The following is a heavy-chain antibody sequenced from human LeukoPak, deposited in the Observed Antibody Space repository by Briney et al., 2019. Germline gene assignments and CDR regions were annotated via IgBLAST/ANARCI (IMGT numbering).Heavy chain of an antibody. CDR2: TYYRSKWYI. CDR1: RDTVSTNSGV. V-gene: IGHV6-1*01. J-gene: IGHJ6*02. D-gene: IGHD1-7*01. Sequence: SQTLSLTCATSRDTVSTNSGVWNWIRQSPSRGLEWLGRTYYRSKWYIDYAVSVQSRITINADTSKNQFSLHLNSVTPEDTAVYYCSASDWSYANVWGQGTTVTVSS. CDR3: SASDWSYANV.